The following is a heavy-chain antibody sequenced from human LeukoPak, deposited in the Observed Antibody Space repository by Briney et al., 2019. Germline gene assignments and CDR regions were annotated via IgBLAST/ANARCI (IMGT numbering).Heavy chain of an antibody. V-gene: IGHV4-59*01. Sequence: SSETLSLTCTVSGGSISSYYWSWIRQPPGKGLEWIGYIYYSGSTNYNPSLKSRVTISVDTSKNQFSLKLSSVTAADTAVYYCARDGGGQQQLVRYDYWGQGTLVTVSS. CDR1: GGSISSYY. CDR3: ARDGGGQQQLVRYDY. D-gene: IGHD6-13*01. J-gene: IGHJ4*02. CDR2: IYYSGST.